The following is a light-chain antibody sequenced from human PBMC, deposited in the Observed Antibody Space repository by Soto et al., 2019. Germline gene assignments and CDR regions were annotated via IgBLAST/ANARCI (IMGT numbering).Light chain of an antibody. CDR3: HQCSYAPLT. V-gene: IGKV3-20*01. Sequence: EIVLTQSPGTLSLSPGERATLSCRASQTVTNNYLAWYQQKPGQAPRLLIYSASRRATGIPDRFSGSGSGTDFTLTISRLEPEDFAVYYCHQCSYAPLTFGGGTKVEIK. J-gene: IGKJ4*01. CDR1: QTVTNNY. CDR2: SAS.